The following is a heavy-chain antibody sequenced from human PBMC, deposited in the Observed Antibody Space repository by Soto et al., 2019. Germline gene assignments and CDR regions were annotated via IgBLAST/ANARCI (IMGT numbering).Heavy chain of an antibody. J-gene: IGHJ4*02. CDR3: ARGQAAAGLFDY. Sequence: VASVKVSCKASGVTFSSYAISWVRQAPGQGLEWMGGIIPIFGTANYAQKFQGRVTITADESTSTAYMELSSLRSEDTAVYYCARGQAAAGLFDYWGQGTLVTVSS. CDR2: IIPIFGTA. V-gene: IGHV1-69*13. D-gene: IGHD6-13*01. CDR1: GVTFSSYA.